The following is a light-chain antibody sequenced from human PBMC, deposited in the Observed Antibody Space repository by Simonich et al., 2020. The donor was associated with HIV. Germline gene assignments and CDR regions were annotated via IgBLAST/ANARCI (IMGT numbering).Light chain of an antibody. CDR3: QQYNSYSPGYT. CDR2: KTT. CDR1: QSISSW. Sequence: DIQLTQSPSTLSASVGDRVTITSRPSQSISSWLAWYQQKPGKAPKLLIYKTTSFESGVPSRFSGSGSGTEFTLTISSLQPDDSATYYCQQYNSYSPGYTFGQGTKLEIK. V-gene: IGKV1-5*03. J-gene: IGKJ2*01.